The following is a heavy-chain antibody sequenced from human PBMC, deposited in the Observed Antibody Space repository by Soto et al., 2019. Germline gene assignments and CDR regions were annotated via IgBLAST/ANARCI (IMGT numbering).Heavy chain of an antibody. CDR3: ARDGGGYSSSWRPPYDY. V-gene: IGHV3-48*01. J-gene: IGHJ4*02. CDR2: ISSSSSTI. Sequence: GGSLRLSCAASGFTFSSYSMNWVRQAPGKGLEWVSYISSSSSTIYYADSVKGRFTISRDNAKNSLYLQMNSLRAEDTAVYYCARDGGGYSSSWRPPYDYWGQGTLVTVSS. CDR1: GFTFSSYS. D-gene: IGHD6-13*01.